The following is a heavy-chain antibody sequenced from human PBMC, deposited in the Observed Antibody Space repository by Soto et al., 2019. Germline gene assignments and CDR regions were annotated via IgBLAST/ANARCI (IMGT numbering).Heavy chain of an antibody. D-gene: IGHD3-22*01. CDR2: IIPIFGIA. V-gene: IGHV1-69*01. CDR1: GGTFSSYA. Sequence: QVQLVQSGAEVKKPGSSVKVSCKASGGTFSSYAISWVRQAPGQGLEWMGGIIPIFGIANYAQKFQGRVTITADESTSTAYMELSSLRSEDTAVYYCARVPHYYDSSGYYWGYFDYWGQGTLVTVSS. CDR3: ARVPHYYDSSGYYWGYFDY. J-gene: IGHJ4*02.